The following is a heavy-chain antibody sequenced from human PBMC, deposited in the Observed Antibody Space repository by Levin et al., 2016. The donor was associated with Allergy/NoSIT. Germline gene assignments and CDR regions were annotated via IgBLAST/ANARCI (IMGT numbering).Heavy chain of an antibody. CDR3: ARGLVPPRTSPGFDYDYLDV. J-gene: IGHJ6*01. D-gene: IGHD5-12*01. V-gene: IGHV1-8*01. CDR1: GYTFSSYD. CDR2: MNPNSGNT. Sequence: ASVKVSCKASGYTFSSYDIHWVRQAPGQGLEWMGWMNPNSGNTSYAHKMQGKVTMTRDISISTAYMELRSLKSEDTAVYYCARGLVPPRTSPGFDYDYLDVWGHRDHSSPSPQ.